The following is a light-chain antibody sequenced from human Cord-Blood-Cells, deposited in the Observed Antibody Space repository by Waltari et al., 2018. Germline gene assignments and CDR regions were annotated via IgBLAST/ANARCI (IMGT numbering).Light chain of an antibody. J-gene: IGLJ1*01. V-gene: IGLV7-46*01. Sequence: AVATHVHSLTVSRGGTVSFTCGPSTGAVNSGHYPYWFQQKPGQAPRTLIYYTSNKHSWTPARFSGSLLGGKAALTLSGAQPEDEAEYYCLLSYSGAYVFGSGTKVTVL. CDR3: LLSYSGAYV. CDR1: TGAVNSGHY. CDR2: YTS.